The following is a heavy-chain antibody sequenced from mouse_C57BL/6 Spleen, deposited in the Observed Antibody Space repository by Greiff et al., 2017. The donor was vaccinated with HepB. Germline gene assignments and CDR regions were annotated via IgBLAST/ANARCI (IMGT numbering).Heavy chain of an antibody. CDR1: GFTFSDYY. J-gene: IGHJ3*01. Sequence: EVHLVESEGGLVQPGSSMKLSCTASGFTFSDYYMAWVRQVPEKGLEWVANINYDGSSTYYLDSLKSRFIISRDNAKNILYLQMSSLKSEDTATYYCAREGGYGSSGFAYWGQGTLVTVSA. D-gene: IGHD1-1*01. CDR3: AREGGYGSSGFAY. CDR2: INYDGSST. V-gene: IGHV5-16*01.